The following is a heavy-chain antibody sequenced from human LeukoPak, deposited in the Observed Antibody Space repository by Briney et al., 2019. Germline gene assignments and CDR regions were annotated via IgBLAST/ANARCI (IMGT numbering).Heavy chain of an antibody. CDR2: MNPYSGST. J-gene: IGHJ4*02. D-gene: IGHD1-14*01. CDR1: GYMFTDYD. Sequence: GASVKVSCKTSGYMFTDYDINWVRQATGQGLEWMGWMNPYSGSTGYAQNFQGRVTMTRDTSITTAYMELSSLTSEGTAVYYCARFHRHQLPKSDYWGQGTLVTVSS. CDR3: ARFHRHQLPKSDY. V-gene: IGHV1-8*01.